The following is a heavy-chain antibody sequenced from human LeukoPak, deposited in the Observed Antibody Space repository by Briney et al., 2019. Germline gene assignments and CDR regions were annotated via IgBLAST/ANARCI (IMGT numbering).Heavy chain of an antibody. J-gene: IGHJ4*02. D-gene: IGHD2-2*01. V-gene: IGHV4-30-4*08. CDR1: GGSISSGDYY. CDR2: IYYSGST. CDR3: ARVHCSSTSCYTWGYFDY. Sequence: PSETLSLTRTVSGGSISSGDYYWSWIRQPPGKGLEWIGYIYYSGSTYYNPSLKSRVTISVDTSKNQFSLKLSSVTAADTAVYYCARVHCSSTSCYTWGYFDYWGQGTLVTVSS.